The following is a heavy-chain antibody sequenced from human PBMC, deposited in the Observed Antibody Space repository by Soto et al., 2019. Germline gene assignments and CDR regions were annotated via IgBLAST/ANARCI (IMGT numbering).Heavy chain of an antibody. CDR3: VRERGPFDAFDI. J-gene: IGHJ3*02. V-gene: IGHV3-33*01. CDR1: GLSFSTCG. Sequence: QVQLVESGGGVVQPGGSLRLSCRASGLSFSTCGMHWVRQAPGRGLEWVTVLWCNGRNQYYTDSVKGRFTFSRDDSKNTLYLQMDSLRAEDTAVYYCVRERGPFDAFDIWGQGTMVTVSS. CDR2: LWCNGRNQ. D-gene: IGHD3-10*01.